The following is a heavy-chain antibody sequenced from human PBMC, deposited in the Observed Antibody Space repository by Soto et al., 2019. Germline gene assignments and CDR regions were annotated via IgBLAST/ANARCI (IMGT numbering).Heavy chain of an antibody. J-gene: IGHJ4*02. V-gene: IGHV3-33*01. CDR2: IYYDGSNE. D-gene: IGHD3-22*01. CDR3: ARDGGVYDSTSYPKGDFYY. CDR1: GFTFSYYA. Sequence: QVQLVESGGGVVQPGRSLRLSCAASGFTFSYYAMHWVRQAPGKGLEWVAVIYYDGSNEYYADSVKGRFTISRDNSNNTLYLQMNSLRAEDTAVYYCARDGGVYDSTSYPKGDFYYWGQGTLVTVSS.